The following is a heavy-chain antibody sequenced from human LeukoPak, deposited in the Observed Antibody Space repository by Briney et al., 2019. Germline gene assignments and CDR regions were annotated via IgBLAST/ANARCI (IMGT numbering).Heavy chain of an antibody. D-gene: IGHD1-26*01. CDR2: ISGSGATT. CDR3: AKDSGSLKKGGFDI. CDR1: GFTFNNYA. J-gene: IGHJ3*02. V-gene: IGHV3-23*01. Sequence: GGSLRLSCAASGFTFNNYAMIWVRQAPGKGLEWVSAISGSGATTYYADSVKGRFTFSRDNSKNTVFLQMNSLRAEDTAVYYCAKDSGSLKKGGFDIWGQGTMVTVSS.